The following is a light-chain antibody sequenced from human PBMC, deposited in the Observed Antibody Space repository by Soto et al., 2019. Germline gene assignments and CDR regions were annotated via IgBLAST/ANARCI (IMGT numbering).Light chain of an antibody. CDR1: SSDVGSYDY. J-gene: IGLJ1*01. Sequence: QSALTQPRSASGSPGQSATISCTGTSSDVGSYDYVSWYQQHPGKAPKLMIYDVTKRPSGVPDRFSGSKSDNTASLTISGLQAEDEADYYCCSYAGSYTLYVFGTGTKVTVL. CDR3: CSYAGSYTLYV. CDR2: DVT. V-gene: IGLV2-11*01.